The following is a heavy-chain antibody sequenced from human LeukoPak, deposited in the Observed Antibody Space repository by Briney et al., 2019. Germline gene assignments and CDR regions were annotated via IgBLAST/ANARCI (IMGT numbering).Heavy chain of an antibody. J-gene: IGHJ4*02. CDR1: GFTFSSHW. D-gene: IGHD1-26*01. CDR3: ASLYDGSFLH. CDR2: INQVGSEM. Sequence: GGSLRLSCAASGFTFSSHWMTWVRQAPGKGLEWVAKINQVGSEMYYVDSAKGRFTISRDNAKNSLSLQMNSLRVEDTAVYYCASLYDGSFLHWGQGILVTVSS. V-gene: IGHV3-7*01.